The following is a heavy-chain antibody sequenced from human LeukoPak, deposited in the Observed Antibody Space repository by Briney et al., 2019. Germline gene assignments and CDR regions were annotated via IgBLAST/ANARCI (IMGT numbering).Heavy chain of an antibody. V-gene: IGHV1-2*02. CDR1: GFTFTDYY. D-gene: IGHD2-15*01. Sequence: ASVKVSCKSSGFTFTDYYIHWVRQAPGQGLEWMGYIGPHSSATSSPQEFQGRVTMTRDTSMSTAYMELTRLTSDDTAVYYCAREGNGLLPKDFDYRGPGTLVTGSS. CDR2: IGPHSSAT. CDR3: AREGNGLLPKDFDY. J-gene: IGHJ4*02.